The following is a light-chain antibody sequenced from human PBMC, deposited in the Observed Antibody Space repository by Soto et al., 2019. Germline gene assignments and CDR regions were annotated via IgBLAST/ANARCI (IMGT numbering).Light chain of an antibody. CDR2: DVN. V-gene: IGLV2-14*01. CDR3: TSYTRSGLIV. Sequence: QSALTQPAAVSGSPGQSITGTCTGTSSDFGDSTYVSWYQQHPGKAPRLIIYDVNNRPSGVAARFSASRSGNTASLTISGFQADDEADYYCTSYTRSGLIVFGTGTKVTVL. CDR1: SSDFGDSTY. J-gene: IGLJ1*01.